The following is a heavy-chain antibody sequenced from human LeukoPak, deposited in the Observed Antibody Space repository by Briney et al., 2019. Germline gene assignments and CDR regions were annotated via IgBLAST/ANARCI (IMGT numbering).Heavy chain of an antibody. D-gene: IGHD3-3*01. J-gene: IGHJ3*02. CDR3: ARVGWSGSALDI. CDR1: GGPISSYY. V-gene: IGHV4-4*07. CDR2: IYTSGST. Sequence: SETLSLTCTVSGGPISSYYWSWIRQPAGKGLEWIGRIYTSGSTNYNPSLKSRVTMSVDTSKNQFSLKLSSVTAADTAVYYCARVGWSGSALDIWGQGTMVTVSS.